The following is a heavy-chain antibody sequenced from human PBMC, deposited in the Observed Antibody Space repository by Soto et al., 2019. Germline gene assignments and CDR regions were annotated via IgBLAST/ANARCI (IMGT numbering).Heavy chain of an antibody. CDR2: IIPIFGTA. V-gene: IGHV1-69*13. CDR1: GGTFSSYA. J-gene: IGHJ1*01. Sequence: ASVKVSCKASGGTFSSYAISWVRQAPGQGLEWMGGIIPIFGTANYAQKFQGRVTITADESTSTAYMELSSLRSEDTAVYYCARDRNRYYDSSGYYYNFQHWGQGTLVTVSS. CDR3: ARDRNRYYDSSGYYYNFQH. D-gene: IGHD3-22*01.